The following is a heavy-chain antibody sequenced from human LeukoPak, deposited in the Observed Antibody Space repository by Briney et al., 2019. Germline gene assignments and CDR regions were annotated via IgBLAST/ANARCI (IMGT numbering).Heavy chain of an antibody. CDR3: ARKNMVREYYFDY. D-gene: IGHD3-10*01. J-gene: IGHJ4*02. CDR1: GFTFSSYG. V-gene: IGHV3-33*01. Sequence: GGSLRLSCAASGFTFSSYGMHWVRQAPGKGLEWVAVIWYDGSNKYYADFVKGRFTISRDNSKNTLYLQMNSLRAEDTAVYYCARKNMVREYYFDYWGQGTLVTVSS. CDR2: IWYDGSNK.